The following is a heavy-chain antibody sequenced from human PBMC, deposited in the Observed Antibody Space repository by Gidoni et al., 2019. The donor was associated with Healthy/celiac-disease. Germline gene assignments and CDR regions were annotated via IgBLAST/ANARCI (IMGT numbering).Heavy chain of an antibody. CDR3: ARENDDYGDYLFDY. Sequence: QLQLQESGPGLVKPSETLSLTCTVSGGSLSSSSYYWGWIRQPPGKGLEWIGSIYYSGSTYYNPSLKSRVTISVDTSKNQFSLKLSSVTAADTAVYYCARENDDYGDYLFDYWGQGTLVTVSS. J-gene: IGHJ4*02. D-gene: IGHD4-17*01. CDR2: IYYSGST. V-gene: IGHV4-39*01. CDR1: GGSLSSSSYY.